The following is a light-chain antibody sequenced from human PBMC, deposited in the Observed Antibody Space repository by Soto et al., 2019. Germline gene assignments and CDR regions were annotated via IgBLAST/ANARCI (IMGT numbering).Light chain of an antibody. Sequence: PGARATLSCRASQSVRSSYLAWYQQKPGQAPRLLIYGASSRATGIPDRFSGSGSGTDFTLTISRLEPEDFAVYYCQQYGSSPQTFGQGTKVEIK. V-gene: IGKV3-20*01. CDR1: QSVRSSY. CDR3: QQYGSSPQT. J-gene: IGKJ1*01. CDR2: GAS.